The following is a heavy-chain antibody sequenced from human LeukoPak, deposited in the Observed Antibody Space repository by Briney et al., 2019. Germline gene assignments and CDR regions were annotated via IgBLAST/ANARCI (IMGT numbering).Heavy chain of an antibody. D-gene: IGHD4-17*01. CDR1: GFTFSSYG. Sequence: GGSLRLSCAASGFTFSSYGMSWVRQAPGKGLEWVSAISGSGGSTYYADSVKGRFTISRDNAKNSLYLQMNSLRAEDTAVYYCARGRFTVTYDYWGQGTLVTVSS. V-gene: IGHV3-23*01. J-gene: IGHJ4*02. CDR2: ISGSGGST. CDR3: ARGRFTVTYDY.